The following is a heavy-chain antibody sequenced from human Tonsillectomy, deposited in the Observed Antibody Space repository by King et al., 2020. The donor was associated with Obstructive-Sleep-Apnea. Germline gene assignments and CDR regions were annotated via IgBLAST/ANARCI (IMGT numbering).Heavy chain of an antibody. Sequence: VQLQESGPGLVKPSQTLSLTCTVSGGSISSGGYYWSWIRQHPGKGLEWIGYIYYSGSTYYNPSLKSRVTISVDTSKNQFSLKLSSVTAADTAVYYCARLNYDILTGYYLFDYWGQGTLVTVSS. D-gene: IGHD3-9*01. CDR2: IYYSGST. V-gene: IGHV4-31*03. J-gene: IGHJ4*02. CDR1: GGSISSGGYY. CDR3: ARLNYDILTGYYLFDY.